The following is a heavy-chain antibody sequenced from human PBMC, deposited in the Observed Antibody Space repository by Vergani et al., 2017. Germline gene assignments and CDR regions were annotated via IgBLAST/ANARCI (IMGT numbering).Heavy chain of an antibody. D-gene: IGHD4-23*01. CDR3: AREAPGGNSG. J-gene: IGHJ4*02. CDR2: IYSGGGT. V-gene: IGHV3-66*01. CDR1: GFTVSSNY. Sequence: EVQLVESGGGLVQPGGSLRLSCAASGFTVSSNYMRWVRQAPGKGREWVSGIYSGGGTYYADSVKGRFTIFRDNSKNTLYLKMNSLRDEDTAVYYCAREAPGGNSGWGQGTLVTVSS.